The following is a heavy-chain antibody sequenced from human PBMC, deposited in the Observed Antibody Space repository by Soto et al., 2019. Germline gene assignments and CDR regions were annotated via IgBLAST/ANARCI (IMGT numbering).Heavy chain of an antibody. Sequence: SETLSLTCTVSGGSISSSSYYWGWIRQPPGKGLEWIGSIYYSGSTYYNPSLKSRVTISVDTSKNQFSLKLTSVTAADTAVYYCASTVAGFRFLEWSGYGMDVWGQGPTVTAP. V-gene: IGHV4-39*07. CDR2: IYYSGST. D-gene: IGHD3-3*01. CDR1: GGSISSSSYY. J-gene: IGHJ6*02. CDR3: ASTVAGFRFLEWSGYGMDV.